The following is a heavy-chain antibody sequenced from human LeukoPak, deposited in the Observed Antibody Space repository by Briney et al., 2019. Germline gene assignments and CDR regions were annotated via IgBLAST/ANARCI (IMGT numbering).Heavy chain of an antibody. V-gene: IGHV4-31*03. Sequence: PQTLSLTCTVSGGSISSGGYYWSWIRQHPGKGLEWIGYIYYSGSTYYNPSLKSRVTISVDTSKNQFSLKLSSVTAADTAVYYCARSWGDGINWFDPWGQGTLVTVSS. CDR3: ARSWGDGINWFDP. J-gene: IGHJ5*02. CDR2: IYYSGST. D-gene: IGHD3-16*01. CDR1: GGSISSGGYY.